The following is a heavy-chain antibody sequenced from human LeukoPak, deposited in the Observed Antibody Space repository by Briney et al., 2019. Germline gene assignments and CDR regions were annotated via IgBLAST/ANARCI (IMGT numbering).Heavy chain of an antibody. Sequence: PSETLSLTCTVSGGSVSRGSYYWSWIRQHPGKGLEWIGYITYSGNTYYYPALNSRVTVSLGTSKTQFSLKLSSVTAADTAVYYCARIAYDALDSYYYGMDVWGQGTTVTVSS. V-gene: IGHV4-31*03. CDR3: ARIAYDALDSYYYGMDV. D-gene: IGHD3-3*01. J-gene: IGHJ6*02. CDR2: ITYSGNT. CDR1: GGSVSRGSYY.